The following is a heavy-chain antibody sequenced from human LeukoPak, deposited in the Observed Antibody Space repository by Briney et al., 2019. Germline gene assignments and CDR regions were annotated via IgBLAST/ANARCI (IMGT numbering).Heavy chain of an antibody. V-gene: IGHV6-1*01. CDR2: TYYRSKWYN. CDR3: ARETSHFDY. Sequence: SETLSLTCVISGDSVSSNSVAWNWIRQSPSRGLEWLGRTYYRSKWYNDYAVSVKSRITINPDTSKNQFFLQLNSVTPEDTAVYYCARETSHFDYWGQGTLVTVSS. J-gene: IGHJ4*02. CDR1: GDSVSSNSVA.